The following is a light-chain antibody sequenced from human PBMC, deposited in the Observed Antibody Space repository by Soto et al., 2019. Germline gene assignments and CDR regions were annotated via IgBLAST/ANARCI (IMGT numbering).Light chain of an antibody. Sequence: ALTHPASVSGSPGQSITISCTGTISDVGAYNFVSWYQQHPGKAPKLMIYEVIHRPSGIPTRFSGSKSGNTASLTISGVQAEDEADYYCSAYTTSSTLVFGTGTKVTVL. J-gene: IGLJ1*01. CDR1: ISDVGAYNF. CDR3: SAYTTSSTLV. V-gene: IGLV2-14*01. CDR2: EVI.